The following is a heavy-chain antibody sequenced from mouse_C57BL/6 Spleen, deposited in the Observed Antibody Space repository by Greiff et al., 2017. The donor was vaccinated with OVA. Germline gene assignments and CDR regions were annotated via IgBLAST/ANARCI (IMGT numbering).Heavy chain of an antibody. CDR3: AREGYDPNAIDY. CDR2: IYPSDSET. D-gene: IGHD2-3*01. V-gene: IGHV1-61*01. Sequence: VQLQQPGAELVRPGSSVKLSCKASGYTFTSYWMDWVKQRPGQGLEWIGNIYPSDSETHYNQKFKDKATLTVDKSSSTAYMQLSSLTSEDSAVYYGAREGYDPNAIDYWGQGTSVTVSS. CDR1: GYTFTSYW. J-gene: IGHJ4*01.